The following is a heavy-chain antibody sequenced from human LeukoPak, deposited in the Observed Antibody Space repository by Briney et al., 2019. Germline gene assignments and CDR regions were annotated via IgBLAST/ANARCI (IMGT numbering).Heavy chain of an antibody. D-gene: IGHD2-2*01. Sequence: GGSLRLSCGASGFTFSSFRMSWVRQSPGKGLEWVSNINQDRGEKYYVDSVKGRFTISRDNAKNFLYLQMNSLRAEDTAMYYCAIRTSCSGRGADDCRTVGYWGQGTVVTVSS. J-gene: IGHJ4*02. CDR1: GFTFSSFR. CDR2: INQDRGEK. CDR3: AIRTSCSGRGADDCRTVGY. V-gene: IGHV3-7*03.